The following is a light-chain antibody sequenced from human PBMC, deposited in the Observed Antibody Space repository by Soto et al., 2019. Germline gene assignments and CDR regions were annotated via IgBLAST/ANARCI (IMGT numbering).Light chain of an antibody. Sequence: EIVLTQSPATLSLSPGERATLSCRASQSVSSYLAWYQLKPGQAPRLLIYDASNRATGIPARFSGSGSGTDFTLTISSLEPEDFAIYYCQQHNDWPTFGQGTRLEIK. CDR1: QSVSSY. V-gene: IGKV3-11*01. CDR2: DAS. J-gene: IGKJ5*01. CDR3: QQHNDWPT.